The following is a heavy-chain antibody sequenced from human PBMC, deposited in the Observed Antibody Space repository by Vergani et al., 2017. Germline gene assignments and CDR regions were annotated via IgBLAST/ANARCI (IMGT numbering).Heavy chain of an antibody. CDR2: IHTGGST. J-gene: IGHJ4*02. CDR1: GESIRSGSHY. Sequence: QVKLQESGPGLLKPSQTLSLTCTVSGESIRSGSHYWSWIRQPAGKGPEWIGHIHTGGSTDRNPSFKSRVSISVDTSKSQFSLKLNSVTVADTAVYYCATIGYRRWGYYFDYWGQGILVTVSS. V-gene: IGHV4-61*02. CDR3: ATIGYRRWGYYFDY. D-gene: IGHD2-2*02.